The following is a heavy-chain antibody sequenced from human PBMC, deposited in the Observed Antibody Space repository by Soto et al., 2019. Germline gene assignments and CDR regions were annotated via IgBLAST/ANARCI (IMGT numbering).Heavy chain of an antibody. Sequence: QVQLVQSGAEVKKPGSSVKVSCKASGGTFSSYAISWVRQAPGQGLEWMGGIIPIFGTANYAQKFQGRDTXNAXAXKSTAYMELRSLRSEDTAVYYCAVPSPYGSGSYLDYWGQGTLVTVSS. V-gene: IGHV1-69*12. CDR3: AVPSPYGSGSYLDY. CDR2: IIPIFGTA. CDR1: GGTFSSYA. J-gene: IGHJ4*02. D-gene: IGHD3-10*01.